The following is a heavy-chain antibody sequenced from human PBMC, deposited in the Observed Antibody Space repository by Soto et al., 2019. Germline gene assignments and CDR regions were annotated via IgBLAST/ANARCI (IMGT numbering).Heavy chain of an antibody. V-gene: IGHV3-23*01. CDR2: ISGSGGST. CDR1: GFTFSSYA. J-gene: IGHJ6*02. D-gene: IGHD2-2*01. CDR3: AKAPEGYCSSTSCYRGYYYYGMDV. Sequence: PGGSLRLSCAASGFTFSSYAMSWVRQAPGKGLEWVSAISGSGGSTYYADSVKGRFTISRDNSKNTLYLQMNSLRAEDTAVYYCAKAPEGYCSSTSCYRGYYYYGMDVWGQGTTVTVS.